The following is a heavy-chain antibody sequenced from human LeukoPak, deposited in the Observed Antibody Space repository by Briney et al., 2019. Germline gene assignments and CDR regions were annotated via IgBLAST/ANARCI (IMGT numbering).Heavy chain of an antibody. J-gene: IGHJ4*02. CDR2: IKQAGNAK. CDR1: GFTFSSYE. V-gene: IGHV3-7*01. D-gene: IGHD6-6*01. Sequence: PGGSLRLSCAASGFTFSSYEMSWVRQAPGKGLEWVANIKQAGNAKYYVDSVKGRFTISRDNAKNSLYLEMNSLRAEDTAVYYCARVSSSMGGAADYWGQGTLVTVSS. CDR3: ARVSSSMGGAADY.